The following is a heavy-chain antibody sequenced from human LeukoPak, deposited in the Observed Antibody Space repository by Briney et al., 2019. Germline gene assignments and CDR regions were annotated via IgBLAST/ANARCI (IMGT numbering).Heavy chain of an antibody. J-gene: IGHJ4*02. CDR2: TYYRSKWYN. V-gene: IGHV6-1*01. CDR1: GDSVSSNSVT. Sequence: SQTLSLTCAISGDSVSSNSVTWNWIRQSPSRGLEWLGRTYYRSKWYNDYAVFVKSRITIDSDTSKNHFSLQLSSVTSEDTAVYYCARQMGALDYWGQGTLVTVSS. CDR3: ARQMGALDY. D-gene: IGHD3-16*01.